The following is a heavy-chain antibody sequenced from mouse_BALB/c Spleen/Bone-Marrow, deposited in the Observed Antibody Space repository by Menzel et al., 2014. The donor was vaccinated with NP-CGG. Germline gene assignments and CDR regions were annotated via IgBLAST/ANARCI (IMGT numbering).Heavy chain of an antibody. CDR1: GYAFSSSW. D-gene: IGHD2-1*01. CDR2: IYPGDGDT. Sequence: LVESGPELVKPGASVKISCEAPGYAFSSSWMNWVKQRPGQGLEWIGRIYPGDGDTNYNGKFKGKATLTADKSSSTAYMQLSSLTSVDSAVYFCVRGGNYRFDYWGQGTTLTVSS. CDR3: VRGGNYRFDY. V-gene: IGHV1-82*01. J-gene: IGHJ2*01.